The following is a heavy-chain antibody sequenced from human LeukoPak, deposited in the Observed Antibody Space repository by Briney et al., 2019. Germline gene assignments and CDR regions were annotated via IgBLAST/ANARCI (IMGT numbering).Heavy chain of an antibody. CDR1: GYRFTNYW. J-gene: IGHJ3*01. CDR2: VNPGDSDT. D-gene: IGHD5-12*01. Sequence: GESLKISCKGSGYRFTNYWIGWVRQLPGKGLEGMGIVNPGDSDTRYSHSFQGQVTISADTYITTAYLQWSSLKASDNGMYYCARRGDDSSLVAFDVWGQGTMVTVSS. CDR3: ARRGDDSSLVAFDV. V-gene: IGHV5-51*01.